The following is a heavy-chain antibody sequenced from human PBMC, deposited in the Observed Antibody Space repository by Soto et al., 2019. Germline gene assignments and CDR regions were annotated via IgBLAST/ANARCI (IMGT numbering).Heavy chain of an antibody. CDR3: ARGMYYYDSSGYYPYAYYFDY. CDR2: IYYSGST. J-gene: IGHJ4*02. CDR1: GGSLSSGGYY. Sequence: LSLPCTVSGGSLSSGGYYWSWIRQHPGKGLEWIGYIYYSGSTYYNPSLKSRVTISVDTSKNQFSLKLSSVTAADTAVYYCARGMYYYDSSGYYPYAYYFDYWGQGTLVTVSS. V-gene: IGHV4-31*03. D-gene: IGHD3-22*01.